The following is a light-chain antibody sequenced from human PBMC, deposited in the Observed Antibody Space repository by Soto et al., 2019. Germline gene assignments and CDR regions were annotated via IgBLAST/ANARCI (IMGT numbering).Light chain of an antibody. V-gene: IGKV1-5*01. CDR3: QQYSAYST. J-gene: IGKJ1*01. CDR1: QSISTW. Sequence: DIQMTQSPSTLSASVGDRVTITCRASQSISTWLAWYQQKPGKAPDLLIYDASSLEGGVPSRFNGSGSGTEFTLTISSLQPDDFATYYCQQYSAYSTFGQGTKVEIK. CDR2: DAS.